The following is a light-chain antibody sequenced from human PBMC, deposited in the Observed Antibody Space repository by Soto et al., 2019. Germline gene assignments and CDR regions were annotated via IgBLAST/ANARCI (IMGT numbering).Light chain of an antibody. Sequence: QSALIQPASVSGSPGQSITISCTGTSSDVGGYKFVSWYQQHPGQAPKLMIYEVSNRPSGVSSRFSGSKSGNTASLTISGRQDEDEADYYCDTYTGSIYVFGLGTKVTVL. V-gene: IGLV2-14*01. CDR2: EVS. CDR3: DTYTGSIYV. J-gene: IGLJ1*01. CDR1: SSDVGGYKF.